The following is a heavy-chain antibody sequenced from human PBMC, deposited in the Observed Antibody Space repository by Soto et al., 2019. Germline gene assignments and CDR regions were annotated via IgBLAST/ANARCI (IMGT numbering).Heavy chain of an antibody. D-gene: IGHD3-22*01. V-gene: IGHV3-21*01. J-gene: IGHJ3*02. CDR1: GFTFSSYS. Sequence: GGSLRLSCAASGFTFSSYSMNWVRQAPGKGLEWVSSISSSSSYIYYADSVKGRFTISRDNAKSSLYLQMNSLRAEDTAVYYCARDWADSSGDDAFDIWGQGTMVT. CDR2: ISSSSSYI. CDR3: ARDWADSSGDDAFDI.